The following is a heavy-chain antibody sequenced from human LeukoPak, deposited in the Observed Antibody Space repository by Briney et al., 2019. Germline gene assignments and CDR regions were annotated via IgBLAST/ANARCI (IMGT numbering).Heavy chain of an antibody. D-gene: IGHD5-18*01. CDR3: ARRTRGYSYGPYYYGMDV. V-gene: IGHV4-34*01. CDR1: GGSFSGYY. CDR2: INHSGST. J-gene: IGHJ6*02. Sequence: SETLSLTCAVYGGSFSGYYWSWIRQPPGKGLEWTGEINHSGSTNYNPSLKSRVTISVDTSKNQFSLKLSSVTAADTAVYYCARRTRGYSYGPYYYGMDVWGQGTTVTVSS.